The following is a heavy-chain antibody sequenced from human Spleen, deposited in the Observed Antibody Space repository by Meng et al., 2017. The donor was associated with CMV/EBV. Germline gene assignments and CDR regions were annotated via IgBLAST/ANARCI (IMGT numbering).Heavy chain of an antibody. CDR1: GFTFSSYG. V-gene: IGHV3-30*02. CDR2: IRYDGSNK. CDR3: AKDEGGFLERLHQQGAFDI. D-gene: IGHD3-3*01. J-gene: IGHJ3*02. Sequence: GGSLRLSCAASGFTFSSYGMHWVRQAPGKGLEWVAFIRYDGSNKYYADSVKGRFTISRDNSKNTLYLQMNSLRAEDTAVYYCAKDEGGFLERLHQQGAFDIWGQGTMVTVSS.